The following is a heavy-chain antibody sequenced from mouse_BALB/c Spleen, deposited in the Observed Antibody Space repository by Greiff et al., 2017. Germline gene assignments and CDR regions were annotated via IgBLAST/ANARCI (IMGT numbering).Heavy chain of an antibody. Sequence: DVTLVESGGGLVKPGGSLKLCCAASGFTFSSYAMSWVRQTPEKRLEWVASISSGGSTYYPDSVKGRFTISRDNARNILYLQMSSLRSEDTAMYYCARGIYYDYDGLSYWGQGTLVTVSA. CDR3: ARGIYYDYDGLSY. CDR1: GFTFSSYA. CDR2: ISSGGST. V-gene: IGHV5-6-5*01. D-gene: IGHD2-4*01. J-gene: IGHJ3*01.